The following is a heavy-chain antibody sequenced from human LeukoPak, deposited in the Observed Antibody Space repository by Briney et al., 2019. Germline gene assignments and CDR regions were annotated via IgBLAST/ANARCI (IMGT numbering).Heavy chain of an antibody. CDR2: ISAYDGNT. CDR3: ARDELGIGDYFAC. CDR1: GYTFTDYG. D-gene: IGHD3-10*01. Sequence: GASVQVSCKASGYTFTDYGLNWVRQAPGQGLEWMGWISAYDGNTHYAQNFQGRITLTTDTSTTTAYMDLRSLRSDDTALYFCARDELGIGDYFACWGQGTLVTVSS. V-gene: IGHV1-18*01. J-gene: IGHJ4*02.